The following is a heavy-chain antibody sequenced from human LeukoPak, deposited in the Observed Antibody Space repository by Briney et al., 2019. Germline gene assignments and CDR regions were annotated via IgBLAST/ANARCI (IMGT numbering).Heavy chain of an antibody. Sequence: GSLRLSCAASGFTFSSYSMNWVRQPPGKGLEWIGSIYYTGSTYYIPSLKGRVTISVDTSKNQFFLKLNSVTAADTAVYYCARISSDWPHYYMDVWGKGTTVTVSS. D-gene: IGHD6-19*01. J-gene: IGHJ6*03. V-gene: IGHV4-39*01. CDR1: GFTFSSYSMN. CDR3: ARISSDWPHYYMDV. CDR2: IYYTGST.